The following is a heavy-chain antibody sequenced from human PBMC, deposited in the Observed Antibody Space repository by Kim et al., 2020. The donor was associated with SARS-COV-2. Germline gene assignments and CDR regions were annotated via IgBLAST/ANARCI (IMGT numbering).Heavy chain of an antibody. V-gene: IGHV4-4*02. CDR3: ARDINGMDV. CDR2: IT. J-gene: IGHJ6*02. Sequence: ITSDYPSRKSRVTISVDKSNNQCSLKLSSVTAADTAVYYCARDINGMDVWGQGTTVTVSS.